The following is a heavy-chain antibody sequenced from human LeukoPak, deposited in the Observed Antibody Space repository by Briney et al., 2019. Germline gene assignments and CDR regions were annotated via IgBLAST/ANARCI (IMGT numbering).Heavy chain of an antibody. CDR3: ARGGEKDFWSGYSPEYFDY. J-gene: IGHJ4*02. CDR1: GFTFGYFW. CDR2: MKGDGSHI. D-gene: IGHD3-3*01. V-gene: IGHV3-7*01. Sequence: GGSLRLSCAASGFTFGYFWMSWVRQAPGRGLQWVATMKGDGSHIYYVDSVKGRFTISRDNARNSLYLQMNSLRAEDTAVYYCARGGEKDFWSGYSPEYFDYWGQGTLVTVSS.